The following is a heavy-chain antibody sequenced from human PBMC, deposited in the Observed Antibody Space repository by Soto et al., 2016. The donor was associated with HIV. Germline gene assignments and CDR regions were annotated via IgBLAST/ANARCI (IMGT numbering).Heavy chain of an antibody. Sequence: QVQLQQWGAGLLKPSETLSLTCAVYGESFSGYYWNWIRQPPGKGLEWIGEINHSGRTNYNPSLKNRVTISIDTSKNQFSLRLSFVTAADTAVYYCARGPRNYYGSGRSYNWFDPWGQGALVTVSS. J-gene: IGHJ5*02. CDR1: GESFSGYY. V-gene: IGHV4-34*01. CDR3: ARGPRNYYGSGRSYNWFDP. D-gene: IGHD3-10*01. CDR2: INHSGRT.